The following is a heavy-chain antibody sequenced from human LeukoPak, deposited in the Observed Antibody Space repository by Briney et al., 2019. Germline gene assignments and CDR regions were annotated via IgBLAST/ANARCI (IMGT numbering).Heavy chain of an antibody. Sequence: GGSLRLSCAASGFTFSNHGMSWVRQAPGKGPEWVAAISGSGGSTYYADSVKGRFTISRDNAKNTLYLLMKSQRAEDTAVYYCARDVGWSQYYFDFWGQGTLVTVSS. CDR1: GFTFSNHG. D-gene: IGHD2-15*01. CDR3: ARDVGWSQYYFDF. CDR2: ISGSGGST. V-gene: IGHV3-23*01. J-gene: IGHJ4*02.